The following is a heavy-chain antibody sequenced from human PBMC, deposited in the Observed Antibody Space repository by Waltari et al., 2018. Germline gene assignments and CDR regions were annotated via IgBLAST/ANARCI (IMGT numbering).Heavy chain of an antibody. J-gene: IGHJ4*02. Sequence: QVQLEESGEGVVQPGGSLRLSCAASGFTFRSYGMHWVRQAPGKGLEWVAFIRYDGSIKNYVDSVKGRFTISRDDSKNTQYLQMNSLRAEDTAVYYCAKDKSGTYSFDYWGQGTLVTVSS. V-gene: IGHV3-30*02. CDR2: IRYDGSIK. D-gene: IGHD1-26*01. CDR3: AKDKSGTYSFDY. CDR1: GFTFRSYG.